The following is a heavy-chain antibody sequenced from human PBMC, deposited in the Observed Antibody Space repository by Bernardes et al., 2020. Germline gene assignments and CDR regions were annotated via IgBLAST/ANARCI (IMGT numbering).Heavy chain of an antibody. CDR2: ISAYNGNT. J-gene: IGHJ3*02. Sequence: ASMKVSCKASGYTFTSYGISWVRQAPGQGLEWMGWISAYNGNTNYAQKLQGRVTMTTDTSTSTAYMELRSLRSDDTAVYYCARDRSPLLWFRDDAFDIWGQGTMVTVSS. CDR1: GYTFTSYG. V-gene: IGHV1-18*01. D-gene: IGHD3-10*01. CDR3: ARDRSPLLWFRDDAFDI.